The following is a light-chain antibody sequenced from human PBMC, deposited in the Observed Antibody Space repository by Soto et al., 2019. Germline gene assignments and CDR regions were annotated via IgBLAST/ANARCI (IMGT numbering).Light chain of an antibody. Sequence: DIQLTQSPSSLSASLGDSITITCRASETINTFLNWYQVQPGKAPRLLVYGASYLQVGVPVRFRGSGSGTLFTLTIDNLQREDLASYFCQQFFSAVLTFGGGTRVDI. J-gene: IGKJ4*01. CDR3: QQFFSAVLT. CDR2: GAS. V-gene: IGKV1-39*01. CDR1: ETINTF.